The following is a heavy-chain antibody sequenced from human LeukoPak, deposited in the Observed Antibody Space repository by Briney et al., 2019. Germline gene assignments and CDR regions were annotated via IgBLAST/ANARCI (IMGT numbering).Heavy chain of an antibody. Sequence: PSETLSLTCTVSGGSISSSSLYWGWIRQHPGKGLEWIGSIYYSGSTYYNPSLKSRVTISVDTSKNQFSLKLSSVTAADTAVYYCAGSREIAAAGNGIWGQGTLVTVSS. D-gene: IGHD6-13*01. J-gene: IGHJ4*02. CDR1: GGSISSSSLY. CDR3: AGSREIAAAGNGI. V-gene: IGHV4-39*01. CDR2: IYYSGST.